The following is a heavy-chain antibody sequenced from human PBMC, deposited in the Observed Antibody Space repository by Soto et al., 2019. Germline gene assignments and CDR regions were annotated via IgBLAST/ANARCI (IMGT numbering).Heavy chain of an antibody. CDR3: TRAGGSGWGYYFDY. V-gene: IGHV3-49*04. CDR2: IRSEAYGWTT. D-gene: IGHD6-19*01. CDR1: GFTFGDYA. J-gene: IGHJ4*02. Sequence: SLSLSCTASGFTFGDYAMSWVRQAPGKGLECVGFIRSEAYGWTTEYAASVKGRFTISRDDSKSIAYLQMNSLRTEDTAVYYCTRAGGSGWGYYFDYWGQGTQVTVSS.